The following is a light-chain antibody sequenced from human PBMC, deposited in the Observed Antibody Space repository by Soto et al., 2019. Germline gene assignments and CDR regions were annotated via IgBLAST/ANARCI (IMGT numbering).Light chain of an antibody. CDR3: ISYIPSTTTHWV. J-gene: IGLJ3*02. CDR1: SSDVGGYDC. CDR2: EVY. Sequence: QLVLTQPPSESGSPGQSVTISCTGTSSDVGGYDCVSWYQHHPGKAPKLMIFEVYNRPSGISDRFSGSKSGDTASLTISGLQAADEADYYCISYIPSTTTHWVFGGGTKVTVL. V-gene: IGLV2-18*02.